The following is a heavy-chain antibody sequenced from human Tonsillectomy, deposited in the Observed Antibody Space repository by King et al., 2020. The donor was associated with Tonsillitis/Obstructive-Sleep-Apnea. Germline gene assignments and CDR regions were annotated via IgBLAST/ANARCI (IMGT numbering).Heavy chain of an antibody. Sequence: QLVQSGAEVKKPGASVKVSCKATGYTFTSYYMHWVRQAPGQGLEWMGIINPSGGSTNYAQKFQGRVTMTRDTSTSTVYMELSSLTSEDTAVYYCARVGGSGSSYFDYWGQGPLVTVSS. D-gene: IGHD3-10*01. CDR3: ARVGGSGSSYFDY. CDR2: INPSGGST. J-gene: IGHJ4*02. CDR1: GYTFTSYY. V-gene: IGHV1-46*01.